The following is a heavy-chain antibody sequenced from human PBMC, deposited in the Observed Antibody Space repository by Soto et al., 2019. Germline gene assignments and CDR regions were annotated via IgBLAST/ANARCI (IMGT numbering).Heavy chain of an antibody. CDR2: ISGSGGST. CDR3: AKDPWSSSSSTVSY. V-gene: IGHV3-23*01. Sequence: GGSLRLSCAASGFTFSSYAMSWVRQAPGKGLEWVSAISGSGGSTYYADSVKGRFTISRDNSKNTLYLQMNSLRAEDTAVYYCAKDPWSSSSSTVSYWGQGTLVTSPQ. CDR1: GFTFSSYA. J-gene: IGHJ4*02. D-gene: IGHD6-13*01.